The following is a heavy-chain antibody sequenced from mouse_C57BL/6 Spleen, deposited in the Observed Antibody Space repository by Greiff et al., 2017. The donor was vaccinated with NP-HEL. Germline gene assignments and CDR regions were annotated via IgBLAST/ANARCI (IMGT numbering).Heavy chain of an antibody. Sequence: VQLQQSGAELVKPGASVKLSCKASGYTFTSYWMHWVKQRPGQGLEWIGMIHPNSGSTNYNEKFKSKSTLTVDKSSSTAYMQLSSLTSEDSAVYYCARGRAAQAPFAYWGQGTLVTVSA. CDR3: ARGRAAQAPFAY. CDR1: GYTFTSYW. V-gene: IGHV1-64*01. J-gene: IGHJ3*01. D-gene: IGHD3-2*02. CDR2: IHPNSGST.